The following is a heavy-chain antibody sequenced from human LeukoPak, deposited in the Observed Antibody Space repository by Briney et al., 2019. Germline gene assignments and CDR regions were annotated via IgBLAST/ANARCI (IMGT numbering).Heavy chain of an antibody. V-gene: IGHV3-74*01. CDR1: GFTFSSYW. J-gene: IGHJ4*02. Sequence: PGGSLRLSCADSGFTFSSYWMHWVRPAPGKGLVWVSRINSDDGSSTTYADSVKGRFTISRDNAKNTLYLQMISLGVEDTAGYYCATDQQLIFDYWGQGTLVTVSS. D-gene: IGHD6-13*01. CDR2: INSDDGSST. CDR3: ATDQQLIFDY.